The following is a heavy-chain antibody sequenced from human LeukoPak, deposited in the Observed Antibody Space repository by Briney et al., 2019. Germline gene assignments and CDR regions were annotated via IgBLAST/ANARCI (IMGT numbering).Heavy chain of an antibody. Sequence: GGSLRLSCAASGFAFPTYWMSWVRQAPGKGLEWVATIKEDGTQKYYVDSVKGRLTISRDNAKNSLFLQMNSLTAEDTAVCYCARGRYCTTTRCYTFDYWGQGALVTVSS. CDR3: ARGRYCTTTRCYTFDY. V-gene: IGHV3-7*05. CDR1: GFAFPTYW. CDR2: IKEDGTQK. J-gene: IGHJ4*02. D-gene: IGHD2-2*02.